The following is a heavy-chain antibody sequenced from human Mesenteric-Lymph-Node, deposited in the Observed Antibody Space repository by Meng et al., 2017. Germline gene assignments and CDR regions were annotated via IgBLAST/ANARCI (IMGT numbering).Heavy chain of an antibody. CDR2: ISYDGSNK. Sequence: GESLKISCAASGFVFGTSIIHWVRQAPGKGLEWVAVISYDGSNKYYADSVKGRFTISRDNSKNTLYLQMNSLRAEDTAVYYCARDPSPDRYCSGGSCYSTHLDYWGQGTRVTVSS. CDR3: ARDPSPDRYCSGGSCYSTHLDY. J-gene: IGHJ4*02. CDR1: GFVFGTSI. D-gene: IGHD2-15*01. V-gene: IGHV3-30*06.